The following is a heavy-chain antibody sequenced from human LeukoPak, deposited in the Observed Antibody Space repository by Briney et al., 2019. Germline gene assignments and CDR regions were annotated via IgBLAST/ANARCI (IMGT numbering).Heavy chain of an antibody. Sequence: GGSLRLSCAASGFTFSSYSMNWVRQAPGTGLEWVSSISSSSSYIYYADSVKGRFTISRDNAKNSLYLQMNSLRAEDTAVYCCARVSGYEGEIDYWGQGTLVTVSS. CDR1: GFTFSSYS. D-gene: IGHD5-12*01. CDR3: ARVSGYEGEIDY. V-gene: IGHV3-21*01. CDR2: ISSSSSYI. J-gene: IGHJ4*02.